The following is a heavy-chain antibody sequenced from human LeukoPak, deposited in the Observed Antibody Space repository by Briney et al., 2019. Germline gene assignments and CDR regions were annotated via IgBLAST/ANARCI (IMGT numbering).Heavy chain of an antibody. J-gene: IGHJ3*02. CDR3: ARDRRRPYYYDSSGYLHAFDI. CDR1: GFTLSSYA. Sequence: GGSLRLSCAASGFTLSSYAMHWVRQAPGKGLEWVAVISYDGSNKYYADSVKGRFTISRDNSKSTLYLQMNSLRAEDTAVYYCARDRRRPYYYDSSGYLHAFDIWGQGTMVTVSS. V-gene: IGHV3-30-3*01. D-gene: IGHD3-22*01. CDR2: ISYDGSNK.